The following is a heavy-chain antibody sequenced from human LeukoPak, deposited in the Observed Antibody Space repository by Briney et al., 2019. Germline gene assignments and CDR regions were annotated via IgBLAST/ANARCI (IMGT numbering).Heavy chain of an antibody. J-gene: IGHJ4*02. Sequence: GGSLRLSCAASGFILSQYGFNWVRQAPGKGLEWVAVISYDGSNKYYADSVKGRFTISRDNSKNTLYLQMNSLRAEDTAVYYCAKDPSEGLDYWGQGTLVTVSS. CDR3: AKDPSEGLDY. CDR2: ISYDGSNK. V-gene: IGHV3-30*18. CDR1: GFILSQYG.